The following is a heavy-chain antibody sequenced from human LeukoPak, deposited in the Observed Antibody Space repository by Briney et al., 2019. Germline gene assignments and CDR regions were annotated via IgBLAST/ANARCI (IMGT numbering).Heavy chain of an antibody. Sequence: PGGSLRLSCAASGFSFNNAWINWGRQAPGKGLEWVGRIKSKTNGGTTEYAAPVKGRFTILRDDSKNTLYLQMNSLKTEDTAIYYCMLGSGSYDSADFDYWGQGILVTVSS. J-gene: IGHJ4*02. CDR3: MLGSGSYDSADFDY. CDR2: IKSKTNGGTT. D-gene: IGHD3-10*01. CDR1: GFSFNNAW. V-gene: IGHV3-15*07.